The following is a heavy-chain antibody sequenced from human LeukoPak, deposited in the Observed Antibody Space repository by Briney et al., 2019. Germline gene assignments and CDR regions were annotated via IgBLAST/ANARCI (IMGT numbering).Heavy chain of an antibody. CDR3: AKETSLTGAADN. CDR2: ISADALTT. CDR1: GFTFTSFA. D-gene: IGHD1-14*01. V-gene: IGHV3-23*01. Sequence: RPGGSLRLSCAASGFTFTSFAMSWVRQAPGKGLEWVAPISADALTTRYADSVKGRFTISRDSSKNTLYLQMDSLRAEDTAIYYRAKETSLTGAADNWGQGTLVTVSS. J-gene: IGHJ4*02.